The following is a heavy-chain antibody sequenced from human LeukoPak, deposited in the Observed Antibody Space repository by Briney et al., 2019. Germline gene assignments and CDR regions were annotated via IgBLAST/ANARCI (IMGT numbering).Heavy chain of an antibody. CDR3: AREWGPAAMAHTLN. D-gene: IGHD2-2*01. J-gene: IGHJ4*02. CDR1: GFTFSSYT. CDR2: ICSSGSYM. V-gene: IGHV3-21*01. Sequence: GGSLRLSCVVSGFTFSSYTMNWVRQAPGRGLEWVSSICSSGSYMYHADSVKGRFTITKDNAKNSLYLQMNSLRAEDTAVYYCAREWGPAAMAHTLNWGQGTLVTVS.